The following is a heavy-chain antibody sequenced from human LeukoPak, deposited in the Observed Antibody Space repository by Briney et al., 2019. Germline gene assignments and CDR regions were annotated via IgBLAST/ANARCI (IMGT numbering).Heavy chain of an antibody. V-gene: IGHV1-2*02. D-gene: IGHD1-1*01. CDR2: INPNTGGT. J-gene: IGHJ4*02. CDR1: GYSFSGYY. Sequence: GESLKVSCKTSGYSFSGYYMHWVRQAPGQGLEWMGWINPNTGGTNYAPKFQGRVTMTRDTSISTAYMVLSSLTFDDTAVYYCARDDNFQFDYWGQGTLATVSS. CDR3: ARDDNFQFDY.